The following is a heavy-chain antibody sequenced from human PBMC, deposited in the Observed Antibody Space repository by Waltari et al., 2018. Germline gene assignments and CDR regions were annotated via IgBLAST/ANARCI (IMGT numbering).Heavy chain of an antibody. D-gene: IGHD1-26*01. V-gene: IGHV1-69*04. Sequence: QVQLVQSGAEVKKPGSSVKVSCKASGGTFSSYAISWVRQAPGQGLEWMGRIIPILGIANYAQNFQGSGTSTADKATSTAYRELSSRRSEDTAVYYCARAPELLPGDYWGQGTLVTVSS. CDR2: IIPILGIA. J-gene: IGHJ4*02. CDR3: ARAPELLPGDY. CDR1: GGTFSSYA.